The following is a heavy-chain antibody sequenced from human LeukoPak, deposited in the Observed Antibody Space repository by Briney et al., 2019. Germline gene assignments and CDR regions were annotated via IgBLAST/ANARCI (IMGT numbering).Heavy chain of an antibody. D-gene: IGHD6-13*01. V-gene: IGHV4-34*01. J-gene: IGHJ6*02. Sequence: PSETLSLTCAVYGGSFSGYYWSWIRQPPGKGLEWIGEINHSGSTNYNPSLKSRVTISVDTSKNQFSLKLSSVTAADTAVYYCARGRRWPIAAPLTDVWGQGTTVTVSS. CDR2: INHSGST. CDR1: GGSFSGYY. CDR3: ARGRRWPIAAPLTDV.